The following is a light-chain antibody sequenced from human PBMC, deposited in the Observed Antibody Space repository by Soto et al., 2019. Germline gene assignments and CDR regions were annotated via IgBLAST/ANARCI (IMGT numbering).Light chain of an antibody. CDR1: SSDVGGYNY. Sequence: QSVLTQPASVSGSPGQSITISCTGTSSDVGGYNYVSWYQQHPGKAPKLMIDDVSNRPSGVSDRFSVSKSGNTVSLTISGLQTEDEADYYCSSYTSSSTYVFGTGTKLTVL. V-gene: IGLV2-14*01. J-gene: IGLJ1*01. CDR2: DVS. CDR3: SSYTSSSTYV.